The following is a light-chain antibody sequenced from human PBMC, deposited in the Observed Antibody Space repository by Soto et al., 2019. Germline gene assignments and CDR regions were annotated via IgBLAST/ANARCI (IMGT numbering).Light chain of an antibody. CDR3: QQYGSSLYT. J-gene: IGKJ2*01. CDR1: QSVSSNY. Sequence: ETVLTQSPGTLSLSPGEIATLSCRASQSVSSNYLAWYQQKPGQAPRLLIYGASSTATAIPDRFSGSGSGTDFIFSSSRLVPEDFGVYYFQQYGSSLYTFGQGTKLEIK. V-gene: IGKV3-20*01. CDR2: GAS.